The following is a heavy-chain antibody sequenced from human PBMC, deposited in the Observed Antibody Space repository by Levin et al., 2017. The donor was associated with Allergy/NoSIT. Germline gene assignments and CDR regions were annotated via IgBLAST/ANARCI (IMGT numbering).Heavy chain of an antibody. D-gene: IGHD4-11*01. CDR1: GFTFNHFA. CDR3: AKVQSSDYRNYQVGFDY. CDR2: ISWNSNTM. Sequence: PGGSLRLSCAASGFTFNHFAMHWVRQAPGKGLEWVSGISWNSNTMGYADSVKGRFTISRDNANNSLFLQMNSLRPEDTALYYCAKVQSSDYRNYQVGFDYWGQGTLVSVSS. J-gene: IGHJ4*02. V-gene: IGHV3-9*01.